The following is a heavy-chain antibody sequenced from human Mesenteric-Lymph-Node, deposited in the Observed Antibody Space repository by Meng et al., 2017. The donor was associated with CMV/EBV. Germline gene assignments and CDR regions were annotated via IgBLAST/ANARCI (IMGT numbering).Heavy chain of an antibody. CDR2: INHSGST. J-gene: IGHJ5*02. V-gene: IGHV4-38-2*02. CDR3: ARAMSNYDFWSGYWSSLTWFDP. D-gene: IGHD3-3*01. CDR1: GYSISSGYY. Sequence: SETLSLTCTVSGYSISSGYYWSWIRQPPGKGLEWIGEINHSGSTNYNPSLKSRVTISVDTSKNQFSLKLSSVTAADTAVYYCARAMSNYDFWSGYWSSLTWFDPWGQGTLVTVSS.